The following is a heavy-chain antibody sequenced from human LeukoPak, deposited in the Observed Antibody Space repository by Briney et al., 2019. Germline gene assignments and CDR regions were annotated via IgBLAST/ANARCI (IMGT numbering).Heavy chain of an antibody. D-gene: IGHD4-17*01. Sequence: GGSLRLSCAASGFTFSSYSMNWVRQAPGKGLEWVSSISSSSSYIYYADSVKGRFTISRDNAKNSLYLQMNSLRAEDTAVYYCARGWMDGDYYYYYGMDVWGQGTTVTVSS. CDR2: ISSSSSYI. V-gene: IGHV3-21*01. CDR1: GFTFSSYS. J-gene: IGHJ6*02. CDR3: ARGWMDGDYYYYYGMDV.